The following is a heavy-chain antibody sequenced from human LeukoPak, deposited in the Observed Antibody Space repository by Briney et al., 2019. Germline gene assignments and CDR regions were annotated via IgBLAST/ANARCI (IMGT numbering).Heavy chain of an antibody. V-gene: IGHV4-59*01. J-gene: IGHJ3*02. D-gene: IGHD6-19*01. Sequence: SETLSLTCTVSGGSISSYYWSWIRQPPGKGLEWIGYIYYSGSTNYNPSLKSRVTISVDTSKNQFSLKLSSVTAADTAVYYCAREHSRAGGRWIDIWGRGTMVTVSS. CDR1: GGSISSYY. CDR3: AREHSRAGGRWIDI. CDR2: IYYSGST.